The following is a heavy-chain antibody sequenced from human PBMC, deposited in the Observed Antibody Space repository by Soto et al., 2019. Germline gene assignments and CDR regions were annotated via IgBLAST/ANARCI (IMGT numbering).Heavy chain of an antibody. CDR3: ATQPGGGGY. J-gene: IGHJ4*02. D-gene: IGHD3-10*01. CDR1: GFTVSNNY. V-gene: IGHV3-53*01. CDR2: IYSGGYT. Sequence: EVQLVESGGGLIQPGGSLRLSCAVSGFTVSNNYMSWVRQAPGKGLEGVSVIYSGGYTAYGDSVKGRFTISRDNSKNTLFLPRNSRRPAASAVYFCATQPGGGGYWGQGTLVTVSS.